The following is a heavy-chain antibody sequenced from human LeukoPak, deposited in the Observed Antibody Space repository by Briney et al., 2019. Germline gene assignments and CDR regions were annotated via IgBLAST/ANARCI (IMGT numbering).Heavy chain of an antibody. CDR2: ISSSGDIT. CDR3: AKWGRYYYDSSGPGSAFDI. CDR1: GFTFTDHY. Sequence: GGSLRLSCVASGFTFTDHYMSWVRQAPGKGLEWVSYISSSGDITYYADSVKGRFTVSRDNAKNSLYLQMNSLRAEDTAVYYCAKWGRYYYDSSGPGSAFDIWGQGTMVTVSS. V-gene: IGHV3-11*04. D-gene: IGHD3-22*01. J-gene: IGHJ3*02.